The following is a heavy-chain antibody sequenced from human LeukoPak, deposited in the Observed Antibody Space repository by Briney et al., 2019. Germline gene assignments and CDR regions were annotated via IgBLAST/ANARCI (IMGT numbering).Heavy chain of an antibody. V-gene: IGHV3-23*01. D-gene: IGHD3-10*01. CDR1: GFTFSTYV. CDR2: ILGSGGGT. J-gene: IGHJ6*02. CDR3: ATTPGAYYYYHMDV. Sequence: GALRLSCAASGFTFSTYVMTWVRQAPGKGLEWVSAILGSGGGTHYADSVKGRFTISRDNSKNTLYLQMNSLRAEDTAVYYCATTPGAYYYYHMDVWGQGTTVTVSS.